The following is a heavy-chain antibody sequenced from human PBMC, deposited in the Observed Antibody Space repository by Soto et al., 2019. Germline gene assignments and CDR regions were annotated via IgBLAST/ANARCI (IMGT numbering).Heavy chain of an antibody. J-gene: IGHJ6*02. CDR1: GGTFSSYA. Sequence: QVQLVQSGAEVKKPGSSVKVSCKASGGTFSSYAISWVRQAPGQGLEWMGGIIPIFGTADYAQKFQGRVTSTADESTSTAYRELGGLRADVTAVYYCASHSSLRGYCISTSCYRYYCGMDVWGQGTTVSVSS. D-gene: IGHD2-2*01. V-gene: IGHV1-69*12. CDR3: ASHSSLRGYCISTSCYRYYCGMDV. CDR2: IIPIFGTA.